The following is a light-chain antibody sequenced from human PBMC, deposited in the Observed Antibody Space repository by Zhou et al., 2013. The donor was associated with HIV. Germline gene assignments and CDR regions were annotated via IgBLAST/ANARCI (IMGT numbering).Light chain of an antibody. CDR1: QSVSSS. CDR3: QQYGSSPLVT. Sequence: EIVMTQSPATLSVSPGERATLSCRASQSVSSSLAWYQQKPGQAPRLLIYGASSRATGIPDRFSGSGSGTDFTLTISRLEPEDFAVYYCQQYGSSPLVTFGPGTKVDIK. CDR2: GAS. J-gene: IGKJ3*01. V-gene: IGKV3-20*01.